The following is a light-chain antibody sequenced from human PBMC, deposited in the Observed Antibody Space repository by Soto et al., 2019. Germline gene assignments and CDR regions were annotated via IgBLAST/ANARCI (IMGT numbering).Light chain of an antibody. CDR3: LQDPNLLP. V-gene: IGKV1-6*01. CDR1: QGIGSD. CDR2: GVS. J-gene: IGKJ4*01. Sequence: AIEMTQSPSSLSASVGDRVTIACRASQGIGSDLAWCQQRPGKAPKLLIYGVSSLKSGVPSRFSGSGSGTDFTLTISSLQSEDIATYYCLQDPNLLPFGGGTKVEIK.